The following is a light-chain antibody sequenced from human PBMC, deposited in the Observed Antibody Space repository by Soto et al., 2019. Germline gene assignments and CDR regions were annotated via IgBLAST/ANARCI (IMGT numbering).Light chain of an antibody. CDR1: QSVGSN. Sequence: VLLPSPGTLSLTPGERGPLSCRASQSVGSNLAWYQQKPGQAPRLLIYGASTRATGIPARFSGSGSGTEFTLTISSLQSEDFAVYYCQQYNNWPLTFGGGTKV. J-gene: IGKJ4*01. CDR3: QQYNNWPLT. V-gene: IGKV3-15*01. CDR2: GAS.